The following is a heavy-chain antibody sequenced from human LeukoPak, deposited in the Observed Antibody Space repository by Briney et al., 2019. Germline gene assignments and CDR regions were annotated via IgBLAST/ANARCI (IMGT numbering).Heavy chain of an antibody. Sequence: GGSLRLSCAASGFTFSSYAMSWVRQAPGKGLEWVSAISGSGGSTYYADSVKGRFTISRDNAKNSLYLQMNSLRAEDTAVYYCARALWRTVVTAFGYWGQGTLVTVSS. CDR2: ISGSGGST. V-gene: IGHV3-23*01. CDR3: ARALWRTVVTAFGY. CDR1: GFTFSSYA. J-gene: IGHJ4*02. D-gene: IGHD4-23*01.